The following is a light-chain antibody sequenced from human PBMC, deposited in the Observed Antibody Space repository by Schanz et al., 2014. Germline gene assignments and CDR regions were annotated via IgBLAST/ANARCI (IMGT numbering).Light chain of an antibody. CDR2: EVS. Sequence: QSALTQPPSASGSPGQSVTISCTGTSSDVGGYNYVSWYQQHPGKAPKLMIYEVSERPSGVPDRFSGSKSGNTASLAISGLRSEDEADYYCAAWDDSLNGRVFGGGTKLTVL. CDR3: AAWDDSLNGRV. J-gene: IGLJ2*01. V-gene: IGLV2-8*01. CDR1: SSDVGGYNY.